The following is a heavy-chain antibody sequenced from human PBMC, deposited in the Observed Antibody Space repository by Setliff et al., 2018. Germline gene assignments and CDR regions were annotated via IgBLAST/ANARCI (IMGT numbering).Heavy chain of an antibody. V-gene: IGHV4-34*01. CDR3: ARGRRITMIVVPPGVFDI. CDR1: GGSFSGYY. J-gene: IGHJ3*02. Sequence: SETLSLTCAVYGGSFSGYYWSWIRQPPGKGPEWIGEIDQSGITNYNPSLKSRVTISIDTSKNQFSLRLSAVTATDTAVYYCARGRRITMIVVPPGVFDIWGQGTMVTVSS. D-gene: IGHD3-22*01. CDR2: IDQSGIT.